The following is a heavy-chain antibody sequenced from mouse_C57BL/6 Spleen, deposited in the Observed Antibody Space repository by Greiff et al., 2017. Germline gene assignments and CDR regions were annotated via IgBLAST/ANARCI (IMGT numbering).Heavy chain of an antibody. Sequence: EVQLVQSGGGLVQPGGSLKLSCAASGFTFSDYYMYWVRQTPEKRLEWVAYISNGGGSTYYPDNVKGRFTISRDNATNTMYLQKSRLKAEDTAMYDYSRRYYYGNDYAMDYWGQGTSVTVSS. V-gene: IGHV5-12*01. CDR3: SRRYYYGNDYAMDY. D-gene: IGHD2-1*01. CDR2: ISNGGGST. CDR1: GFTFSDYY. J-gene: IGHJ4*01.